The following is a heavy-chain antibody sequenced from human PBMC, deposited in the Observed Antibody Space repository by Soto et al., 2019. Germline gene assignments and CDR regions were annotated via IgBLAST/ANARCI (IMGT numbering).Heavy chain of an antibody. CDR1: GGTFSSYA. Sequence: SVKVSCMASGGTFSSYAISWVRQAPGQGLEWMGGIIPIFGTANYAQKFQGRVTITADESTSTAYMELSSLRSEDTAVYYCARDLVNDYVWGSYRRELWFDTWGDGTPVPVSP. J-gene: IGHJ5*01. D-gene: IGHD3-16*02. CDR3: ARDLVNDYVWGSYRRELWFDT. CDR2: IIPIFGTA. V-gene: IGHV1-69*13.